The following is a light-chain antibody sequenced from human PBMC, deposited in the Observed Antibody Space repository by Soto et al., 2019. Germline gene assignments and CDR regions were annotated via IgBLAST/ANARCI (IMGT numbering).Light chain of an antibody. CDR3: QSYASSLSANFV. V-gene: IGLV1-40*01. Sequence: QSVLAQPPSVSGAPGQRVTISCTGSSSTIGAGYDVHWYQQLPGKAPKLLIYGNNNRPSGVPDRFSGSQSGTSASLAITGLRADDEADYYCQSYASSLSANFVFGTGTKVTVL. J-gene: IGLJ1*01. CDR1: SSTIGAGYD. CDR2: GNN.